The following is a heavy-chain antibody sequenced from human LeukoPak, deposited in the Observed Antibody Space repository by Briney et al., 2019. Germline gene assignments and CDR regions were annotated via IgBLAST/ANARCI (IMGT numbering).Heavy chain of an antibody. CDR2: ISCSSNYI. V-gene: IGHV3-21*01. J-gene: IGHJ4*02. Sequence: TGGSLRLSCAASGFTFSSYSMNWVRQAPGKGLEWVSSISCSSNYIYYADSVKGRFTISRDNAKNSLYLQMNSLRAEDTAVYYCARELCFGGRGARTTDFDYWGQGTLVTVSS. CDR3: ARELCFGGRGARTTDFDY. D-gene: IGHD3-10*01. CDR1: GFTFSSYS.